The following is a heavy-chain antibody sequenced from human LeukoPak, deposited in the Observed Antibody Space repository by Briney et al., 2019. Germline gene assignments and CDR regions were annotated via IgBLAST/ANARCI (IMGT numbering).Heavy chain of an antibody. V-gene: IGHV1-2*02. J-gene: IGHJ4*02. CDR3: TAMTIRNGYTL. CDR1: GYAFSDYY. Sequence: ASVRVCCKASGYAFSDYYMHWVRQAPGHGLEWVAWINPNSGATNHTQKFQGRLTLTTDTSISTAYMELSRVRSDDTAVYYCTAMTIRNGYTLWGQGTLVTVSS. D-gene: IGHD5-12*01. CDR2: INPNSGAT.